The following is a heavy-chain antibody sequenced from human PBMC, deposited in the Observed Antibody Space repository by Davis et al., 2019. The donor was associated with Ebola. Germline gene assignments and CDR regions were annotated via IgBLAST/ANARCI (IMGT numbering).Heavy chain of an antibody. CDR2: ITAKGGST. CDR1: GFTFSNYA. CDR3: AKGVITSFGVDAFDV. J-gene: IGHJ3*01. D-gene: IGHD3-3*01. V-gene: IGHV3-23*01. Sequence: PGGSLRLSCAASGFTFSNYAMTWVRQPPGKGLEWVSTITAKGGSTYYADSVKGRFTISRDNSKNKLYVQMNSLRAEDTAVYYCAKGVITSFGVDAFDVWGLGTLVTVSS.